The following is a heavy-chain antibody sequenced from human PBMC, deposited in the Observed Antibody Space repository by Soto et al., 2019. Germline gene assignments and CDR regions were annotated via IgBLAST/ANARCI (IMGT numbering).Heavy chain of an antibody. D-gene: IGHD2-2*01. V-gene: IGHV1-18*01. Sequence: QVQLVQSGAEVKKPGASVKVSCKTSGYTFTSYSISWVRQAPGQGLEWMGWINVYNDNTKYAQNLQGRVTMTTDTATRTAYMELRSLRSDDTAVYYCARDLAVGWFDPWGQGTLVTVSS. CDR3: ARDLAVGWFDP. CDR1: GYTFTSYS. CDR2: INVYNDNT. J-gene: IGHJ5*02.